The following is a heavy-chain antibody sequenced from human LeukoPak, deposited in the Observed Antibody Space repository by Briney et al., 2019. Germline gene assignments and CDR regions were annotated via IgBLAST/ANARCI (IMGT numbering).Heavy chain of an antibody. J-gene: IGHJ4*02. V-gene: IGHV3-23*01. CDR2: ISGSGGST. Sequence: GSLRLSCAASGFTFSSYAMNWVRQAPGKGLEWVSAISGSGGSTYYADSVKGRFTISRDNSKNTLYLQMNSLRAEDTAVYYCAKDYGSGKLGDYWGQGTLVTVSS. CDR3: AKDYGSGKLGDY. CDR1: GFTFSSYA. D-gene: IGHD3-10*01.